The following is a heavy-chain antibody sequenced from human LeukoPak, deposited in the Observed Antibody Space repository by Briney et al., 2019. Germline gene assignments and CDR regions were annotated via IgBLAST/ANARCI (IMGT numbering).Heavy chain of an antibody. CDR2: INHSGST. J-gene: IGHJ4*02. CDR1: GGSFSGYY. Sequence: SETLSLTCAVYGGSFSGYYWSWIRQPPGKGLEWIGEINHSGSTNYNPSLKSRGTILVDTSKNQFSLKLSSVTAADTAVYYCARGTHPRIAAAGRPAYFDYWGQGTQVTVSS. V-gene: IGHV4-34*01. CDR3: ARGTHPRIAAAGRPAYFDY. D-gene: IGHD6-13*01.